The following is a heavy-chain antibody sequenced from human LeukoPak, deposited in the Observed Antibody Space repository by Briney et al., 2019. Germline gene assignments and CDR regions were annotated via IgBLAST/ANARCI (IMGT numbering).Heavy chain of an antibody. V-gene: IGHV3-11*04. D-gene: IGHD6-13*01. Sequence: GGSLRLSCAASGFTFSDYYMSWIRQAPGKGLEWDSYISSSGSTIYYADSVKGRFTISRDNAKNSLYLQMNSLRVEDTALYYCARDSAAGPILDWGQGTLVTVSS. J-gene: IGHJ4*02. CDR1: GFTFSDYY. CDR2: ISSSGSTI. CDR3: ARDSAAGPILD.